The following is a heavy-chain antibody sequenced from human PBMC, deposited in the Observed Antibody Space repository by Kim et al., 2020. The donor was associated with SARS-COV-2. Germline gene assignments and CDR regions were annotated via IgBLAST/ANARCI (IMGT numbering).Heavy chain of an antibody. V-gene: IGHV3-53*01. CDR1: GFTVSSNN. CDR2: IYSGGST. J-gene: IGHJ6*02. CDR3: ARENRITMVRGVINNGMDV. D-gene: IGHD3-10*01. Sequence: GGSLRLSCAASGFTVSSNNMSWVRQAPGKGLEWVSVIYSGGSTYYADSVKGRFTISRDNSKNTLYLQMNSLRAEDTAVYYCARENRITMVRGVINNGMDVWGQGTTVTVSS.